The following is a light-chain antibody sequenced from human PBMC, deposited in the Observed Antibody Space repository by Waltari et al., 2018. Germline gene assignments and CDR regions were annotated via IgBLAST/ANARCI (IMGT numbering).Light chain of an antibody. J-gene: IGKJ2*01. CDR1: QRINSY. CDR2: AAF. CDR3: QQSHTTPYT. Sequence: DIQMTQSPFHLPASVGDRVTLTCRASQRINSYLHWYQQKPGKAPKLLIYAAFNLQGGVPSRFSGSASGTDFTLTISSLQPEDFATYYCQQSHTTPYTFGQGTNLQIK. V-gene: IGKV1-39*01.